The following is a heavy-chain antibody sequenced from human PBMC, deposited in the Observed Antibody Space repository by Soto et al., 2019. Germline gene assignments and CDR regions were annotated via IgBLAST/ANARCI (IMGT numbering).Heavy chain of an antibody. D-gene: IGHD6-19*01. Sequence: QVQLVQSGAEVKKPGASVKVSCKASGYTFSSYDINWVRQATGQGLEWMGWLNPNSGDTGYAQKLQGRVTLTRNTSINTAYIELSSLTSDGTAVYYCATSGGGWYLYWGQGTLVTVSS. J-gene: IGHJ4*02. CDR1: GYTFSSYD. CDR3: ATSGGGWYLY. V-gene: IGHV1-8*01. CDR2: LNPNSGDT.